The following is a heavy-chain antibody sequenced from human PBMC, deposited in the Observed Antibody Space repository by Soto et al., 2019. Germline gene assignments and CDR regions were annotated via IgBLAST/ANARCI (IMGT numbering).Heavy chain of an antibody. Sequence: GASVKVSCKASGGTFSSYAISWVRQAPGQGLEWMGGIIPIFGTANYAQRFQGRVTITADESTSTAYMELSSLRSEDTAVYYCARPYYYDSSGYSVPFDYWGQGXLVTVSS. J-gene: IGHJ4*02. D-gene: IGHD3-22*01. CDR2: IIPIFGTA. CDR3: ARPYYYDSSGYSVPFDY. CDR1: GGTFSSYA. V-gene: IGHV1-69*13.